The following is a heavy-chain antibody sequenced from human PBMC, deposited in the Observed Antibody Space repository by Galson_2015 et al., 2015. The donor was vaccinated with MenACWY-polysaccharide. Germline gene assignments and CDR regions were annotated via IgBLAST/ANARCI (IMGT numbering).Heavy chain of an antibody. CDR3: AGRYRSGGRGDCDY. J-gene: IGHJ4*02. V-gene: IGHV1-3*01. CDR1: GYTFTTDS. CDR2: INPSNGTT. D-gene: IGHD6-19*01. Sequence: SVKVSCKASGYTFTTDSIHWVRQAPGQGLEWMGRINPSNGTTTYSQKFQGRVTITRDTSSKELYSLRSEDTSVYYCAGRYRSGGRGDCDYWGQGTMV.